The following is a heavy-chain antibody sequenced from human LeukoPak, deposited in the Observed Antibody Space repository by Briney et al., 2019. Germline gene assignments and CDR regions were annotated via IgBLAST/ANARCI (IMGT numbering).Heavy chain of an antibody. CDR1: GGSISSGGYY. V-gene: IGHV4-30-2*02. CDR2: IYHSGST. Sequence: SQTLSLTCTVSGGSISSGGYYWSWIRQPPGKGLEWIGYIYHSGSTYYNPSLKSRVTISVDRSKNQFSLKLSSVIAADTAVYYCARTVGYNYVFYYMDVWGKGTTVTVSS. CDR3: ARTVGYNYVFYYMDV. D-gene: IGHD5-18*01. J-gene: IGHJ6*03.